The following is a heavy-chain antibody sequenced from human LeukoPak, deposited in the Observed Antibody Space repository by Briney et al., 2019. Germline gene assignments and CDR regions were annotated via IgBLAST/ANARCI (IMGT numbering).Heavy chain of an antibody. D-gene: IGHD3-10*01. V-gene: IGHV3-7*01. CDR2: INQGGSEK. CDR1: GFNFGSYW. J-gene: IGHJ4*02. Sequence: GGSLRLSCTASGFNFGSYWMSWVRQAPGKGLEWVANINQGGSEKYYVDSVKGRFTISRDNALYLQLNNLRSEDTAVYYCARDQGAYYGSGNYWGTHFDYWGQGTLVAVSS. CDR3: ARDQGAYYGSGNYWGTHFDY.